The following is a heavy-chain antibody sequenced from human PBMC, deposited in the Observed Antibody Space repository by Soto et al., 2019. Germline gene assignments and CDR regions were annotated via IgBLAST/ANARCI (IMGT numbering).Heavy chain of an antibody. CDR1: GFTFSSYA. Sequence: QVQLVESGGGVVQPGRSLRLSCAASGFTFSSYAMHWVRQAPGKGLEWVAIISYDGSNKYYADSVKGRFTISRDNSKNTLYLQMNSLRAEDTAVYYCARARRPMIVVATGGGFDYWGQGTLVTVSS. CDR3: ARARRPMIVVATGGGFDY. V-gene: IGHV3-30-3*01. J-gene: IGHJ4*02. CDR2: ISYDGSNK. D-gene: IGHD3-22*01.